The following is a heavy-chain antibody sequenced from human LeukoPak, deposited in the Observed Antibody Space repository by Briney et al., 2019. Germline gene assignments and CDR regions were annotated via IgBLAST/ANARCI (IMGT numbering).Heavy chain of an antibody. CDR2: ISGSGGST. D-gene: IGHD1-26*01. J-gene: IGHJ4*02. CDR1: GFTFSSYA. CDR3: AKGADIVGAAYYFDY. Sequence: GGSLRLSCAASGFTFSSYAMSWVRQAPGKGLEWASGISGSGGSTYYADSVKGRFTISRDNSKNTLYLQMNSLRAEDTAVYYCAKGADIVGAAYYFDYWGQGTLVTVSS. V-gene: IGHV3-23*01.